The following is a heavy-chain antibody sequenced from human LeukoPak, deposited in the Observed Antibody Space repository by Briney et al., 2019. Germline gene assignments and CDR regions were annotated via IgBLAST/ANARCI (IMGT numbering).Heavy chain of an antibody. J-gene: IGHJ4*02. CDR2: ISWNSGSI. D-gene: IGHD3-22*01. CDR3: AKGAYYYDSSGYYYY. Sequence: GGSLRLSCAASGFTFDDYAMHWVRQAPGKGLEWVSGISWNSGSIGYADSVKGRFTISRDNAKNSLYLHMNSLRAEDTALYYCAKGAYYYDSSGYYYYWGQGTLVTVSS. V-gene: IGHV3-9*01. CDR1: GFTFDDYA.